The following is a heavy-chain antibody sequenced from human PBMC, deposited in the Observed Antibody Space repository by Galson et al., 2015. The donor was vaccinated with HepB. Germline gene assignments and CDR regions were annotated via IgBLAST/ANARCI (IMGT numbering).Heavy chain of an antibody. Sequence: QSGAEVKKPGESLKISCKASGYTFTSYGISWVRQAPGQGLEWMGWISAYNGNTNYAQKLQGRVTMTTDTSTSTAYMELRSLRSDDTAVYYCARVTYCGGDCYPAPDYWGQGTLVTVSS. V-gene: IGHV1-18*01. CDR3: ARVTYCGGDCYPAPDY. D-gene: IGHD2-21*01. CDR2: ISAYNGNT. CDR1: GYTFTSYG. J-gene: IGHJ4*02.